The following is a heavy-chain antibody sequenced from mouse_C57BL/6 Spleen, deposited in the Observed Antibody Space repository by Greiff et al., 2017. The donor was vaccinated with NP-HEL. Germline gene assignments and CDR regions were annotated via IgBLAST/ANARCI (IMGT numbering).Heavy chain of an antibody. Sequence: VQLQQSGPGLAKPSQTLSLTCSVTGYSITSDYWNWIRKFPGNKLEYMGYISYSGSTYYNPSLKSRISITRDTSKNQYYLQLNSVTTEDTATYYCARYRRDYYGSSWGYFDVWGTGTTVTVSS. CDR1: GYSITSDY. D-gene: IGHD1-1*01. CDR2: ISYSGST. CDR3: ARYRRDYYGSSWGYFDV. J-gene: IGHJ1*03. V-gene: IGHV3-8*01.